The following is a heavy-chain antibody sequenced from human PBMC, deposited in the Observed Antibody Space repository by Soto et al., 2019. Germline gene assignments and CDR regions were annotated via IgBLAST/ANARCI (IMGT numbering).Heavy chain of an antibody. V-gene: IGHV3-74*01. Sequence: TVGSLRLSCAASGCTFSSYWMHWVRQAPGKGPVWVSRINSDGSSTSYADSVKGRFTISRDNAKNTLYLQMNSLRAEDTAVYYCARDPSGQNYYYYYMDVWGKGTTVTVSS. D-gene: IGHD6-19*01. J-gene: IGHJ6*03. CDR2: INSDGSST. CDR3: ARDPSGQNYYYYYMDV. CDR1: GCTFSSYW.